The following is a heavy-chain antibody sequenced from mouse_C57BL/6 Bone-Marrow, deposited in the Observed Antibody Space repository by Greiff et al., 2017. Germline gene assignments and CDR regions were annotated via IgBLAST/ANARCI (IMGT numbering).Heavy chain of an antibody. J-gene: IGHJ3*01. CDR3: ARDGDYYGSSWFAY. CDR1: GYTFTSYW. V-gene: IGHV1-55*01. CDR2: IYPGSGST. D-gene: IGHD1-1*01. Sequence: QVHVKQPGAELVKPGASVKMSCKASGYTFTSYWITWVKQRPGQGLAWIGDIYPGSGSTNYNEKFKSKATLTVDTSSSTAYMQLSSLTSEDSAVYYCARDGDYYGSSWFAYWGQGTLVTVSA.